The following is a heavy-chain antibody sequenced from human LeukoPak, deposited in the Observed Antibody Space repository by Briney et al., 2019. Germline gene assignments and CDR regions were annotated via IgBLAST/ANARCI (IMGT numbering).Heavy chain of an antibody. CDR2: IKHDGSEK. CDR3: ARGGGLDV. V-gene: IGHV3-7*03. D-gene: IGHD3-16*01. Sequence: GGSLRLSCAASGFIFTGYFMSWVRQAPGKGLEWVASIKHDGSEKYYVDSVKGRFTISRDNAKNSLYLQMSNLRAEATAVDFCARGGGLDVWGQGATVTVSS. CDR1: GFIFTGYF. J-gene: IGHJ6*02.